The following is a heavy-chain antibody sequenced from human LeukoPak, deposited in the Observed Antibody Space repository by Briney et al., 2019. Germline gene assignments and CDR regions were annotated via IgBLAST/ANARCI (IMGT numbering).Heavy chain of an antibody. CDR2: INTDGSST. J-gene: IGHJ3*02. V-gene: IGHV3-74*01. D-gene: IGHD1-26*01. CDR1: GFTFSSYW. CDR3: TREWEGAFDI. Sequence: GGSLRLSCAASGFTFSSYWMDWVRQAPGKGLVWISRINTDGSSTTYADSVKGRFTISRDNAKNTLYLQMNSLRAEDTAVYYCTREWEGAFDIWGQGTMVTVSS.